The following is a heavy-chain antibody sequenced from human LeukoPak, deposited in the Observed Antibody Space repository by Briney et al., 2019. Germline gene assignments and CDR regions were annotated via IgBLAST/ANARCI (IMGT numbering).Heavy chain of an antibody. CDR2: ISSSSSYI. V-gene: IGHV3-21*01. Sequence: PGGSLRLSCAASGFTFSSYSMNWLRQAPGKGLEWVSSISSSSSYIYYADSVKGRFTISRDNAKNSLYLQMNSLRAEDTAVYYCARVVEYSYDHFDYWGQGTLVTVSS. D-gene: IGHD5-18*01. CDR3: ARVVEYSYDHFDY. CDR1: GFTFSSYS. J-gene: IGHJ4*02.